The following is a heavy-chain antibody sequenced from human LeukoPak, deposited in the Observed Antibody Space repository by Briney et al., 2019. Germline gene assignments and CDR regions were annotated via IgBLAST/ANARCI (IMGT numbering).Heavy chain of an antibody. CDR1: GFTFDDYG. CDR3: ARDSDYYGSGSYNY. V-gene: IGHV3-20*04. D-gene: IGHD3-10*01. J-gene: IGHJ4*02. CDR2: INWNGGST. Sequence: PGGSLRLSCAASGFTFDDYGMSWVRQAPGKGLEWVSGINWNGGSTGYADSVKGRFTISRDNAKNSLYLQMNSLRAEDTALYYCARDSDYYGSGSYNYWGQGTLVAVSS.